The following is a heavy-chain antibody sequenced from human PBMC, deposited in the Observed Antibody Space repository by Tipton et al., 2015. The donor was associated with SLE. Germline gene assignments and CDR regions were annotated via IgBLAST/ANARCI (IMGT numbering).Heavy chain of an antibody. V-gene: IGHV4-59*12. CDR1: GGSISSYY. D-gene: IGHD3-3*01. CDR2: IYYSGNT. J-gene: IGHJ3*02. Sequence: TLSLTCTVSGGSISSYYWSWIRQPPGKGLEWIGNIYYSGNTNYNPSLKSRVTISVDTSKNQFSLKLSSMTAADTAVYYCARGGSKHYDFWGRQMGPHAFDIWGQETKVTVSS. CDR3: ARGGSKHYDFWGRQMGPHAFDI.